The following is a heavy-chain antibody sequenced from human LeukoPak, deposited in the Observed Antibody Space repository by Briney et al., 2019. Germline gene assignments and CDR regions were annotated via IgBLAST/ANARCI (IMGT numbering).Heavy chain of an antibody. D-gene: IGHD2-15*01. J-gene: IGHJ3*02. V-gene: IGHV4-4*07. CDR1: GGSLSSYY. CDR3: ARASDSCSGGSCYPDAFDI. CDR2: IYTSEST. Sequence: SGTLSLTCTVSGGSLSSYYWSWIRQPAGKGLEWIGRIYTSESTNYNPSLKSRVTMSVDTSKNQFSLKLTSVTAADTAVYYCARASDSCSGGSCYPDAFDIWGQGTMVTVSS.